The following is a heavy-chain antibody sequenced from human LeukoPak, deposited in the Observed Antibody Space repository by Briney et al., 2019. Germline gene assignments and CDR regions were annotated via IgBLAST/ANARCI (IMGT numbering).Heavy chain of an antibody. D-gene: IGHD1-26*01. CDR1: GFTFNIYG. V-gene: IGHV3-33*06. CDR2: IWYDGDNK. J-gene: IGHJ3*02. CDR3: AKSLSGSYSAFDI. Sequence: GGSLRLSCVASGFTFNIYGMHWVRQAPGKGLEWVAVIWYDGDNKYYAYSVKGRYTISRDNSRNTLYLQMNNLRAEDTAVYYCAKSLSGSYSAFDIWGQGTVVTVSP.